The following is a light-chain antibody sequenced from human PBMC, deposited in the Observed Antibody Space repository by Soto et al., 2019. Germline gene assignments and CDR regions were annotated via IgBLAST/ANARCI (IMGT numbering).Light chain of an antibody. J-gene: IGKJ1*01. CDR1: QSISSW. CDR3: QQYNSWTT. V-gene: IGKV1-5*03. Sequence: DIPMTQSPSTLSATVGDRVTITCRASQSISSWLAWYQQKPGKAPKLLIYKASSLESGVPSTFSGSGSGTEFTITISSLQADDFATYYFQQYNSWTTFGQRTKVEIK. CDR2: KAS.